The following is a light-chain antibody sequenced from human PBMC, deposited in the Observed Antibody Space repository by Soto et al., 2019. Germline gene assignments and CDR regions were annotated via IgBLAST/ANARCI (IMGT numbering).Light chain of an antibody. V-gene: IGLV2-8*01. CDR1: SADLGGYNY. Sequence: QSALTQPPSASGSPGQSVTISCTGISADLGGYNYVSWYQQHPGKAPRLIIYEFTKRPSGVPDRFSSSNSANTASLTVSGLQAEDEADYYCGSYTDTNTGLFGGGTKVTVL. CDR3: GSYTDTNTGL. CDR2: EFT. J-gene: IGLJ2*01.